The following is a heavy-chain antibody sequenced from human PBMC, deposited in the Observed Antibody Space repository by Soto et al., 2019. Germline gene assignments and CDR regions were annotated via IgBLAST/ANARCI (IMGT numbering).Heavy chain of an antibody. V-gene: IGHV1-2*02. CDR2: INANSGVT. J-gene: IGHJ5*02. CDR1: GYTVTAYH. CDR3: ARGPPGYSSSGYLFDP. D-gene: IGHD6-13*01. Sequence: ASVKVSCKASGYTVTAYHMQWVRRAPGQVLEWLGWINANSGVTKYAQRFQGRVTMTRDLSLNTAYMELSSLRSDDTAVYYCARGPPGYSSSGYLFDPWGQGTLVTVSS.